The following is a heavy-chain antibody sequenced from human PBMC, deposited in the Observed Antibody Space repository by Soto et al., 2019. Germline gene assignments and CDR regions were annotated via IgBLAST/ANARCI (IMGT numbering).Heavy chain of an antibody. V-gene: IGHV3-23*01. Sequence: LRLSCAASGFTFSSYAMSWVRQAPGKGLEWVSAISGSGGNTYYADSVKGRFTISRDNSKNTLYLQMNSLRAEDTAVYYCAKDEGVQLWLSAFDIWGQGTMVTVSS. CDR3: AKDEGVQLWLSAFDI. D-gene: IGHD5-18*01. CDR2: ISGSGGNT. J-gene: IGHJ3*02. CDR1: GFTFSSYA.